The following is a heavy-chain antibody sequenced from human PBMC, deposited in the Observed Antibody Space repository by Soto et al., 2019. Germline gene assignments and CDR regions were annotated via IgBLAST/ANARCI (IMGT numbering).Heavy chain of an antibody. V-gene: IGHV3-23*01. Sequence: GGSLRLSCAASGFTFSSYAMSWVRQAPGKGLEWVSAISGSGGSTYYADSVKGRFTISRDNSKNTLYLQMNSLRAEDTAVYYCAEDAEVADFLYYFDYWGQGTLVTVSS. J-gene: IGHJ4*02. CDR2: ISGSGGST. CDR1: GFTFSSYA. D-gene: IGHD6-19*01. CDR3: AEDAEVADFLYYFDY.